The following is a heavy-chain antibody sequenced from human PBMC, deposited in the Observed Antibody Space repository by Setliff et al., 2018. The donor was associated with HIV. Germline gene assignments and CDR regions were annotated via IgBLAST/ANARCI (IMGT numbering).Heavy chain of an antibody. D-gene: IGHD7-27*01. CDR1: GRSFSGYY. CDR3: ARGWGHDGFDF. J-gene: IGHJ3*01. CDR2: INHSGGT. Sequence: KPSETLSLTCAVYGRSFSGYYWNWIRQSPGKGLEWIGEINHSGGTNYNPSLKSRVTMSIDTSKNQFSLNVSSVTAADTAVCYCARGWGHDGFDFWGQGTMVTVSS. V-gene: IGHV4-34*01.